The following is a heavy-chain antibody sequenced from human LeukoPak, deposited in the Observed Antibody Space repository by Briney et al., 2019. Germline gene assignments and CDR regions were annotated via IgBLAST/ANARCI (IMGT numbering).Heavy chain of an antibody. D-gene: IGHD5-24*01. J-gene: IGHJ4*02. CDR3: ARRGDGYEFDY. Sequence: GSLRLSCVASGFTFSDYAMNWVRQAPGKGLEWIGYIYHSGNTNHNPSLKSRVTISVETSKNQFSLKLSSVTAADTAVYYCARRGDGYEFDYWGQGTLVTVSS. CDR2: IYHSGNT. CDR1: GFTFSDYA. V-gene: IGHV4-59*01.